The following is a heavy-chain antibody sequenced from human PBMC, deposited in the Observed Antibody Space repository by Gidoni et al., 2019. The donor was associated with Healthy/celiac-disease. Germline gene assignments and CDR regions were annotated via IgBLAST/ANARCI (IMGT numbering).Heavy chain of an antibody. Sequence: GQLVESGGGVVQPGRSLRPPCSASGFNFSSYGMHWVRQAPGKGLELVAVISYDGSNKYYADAVEGRFTLSRDNSKHTLYLQMNSLRAEDTAVYYCAKDRSSSVNDYWGQGTLVTVSS. CDR3: AKDRSSSVNDY. CDR1: GFNFSSYG. D-gene: IGHD6-13*01. J-gene: IGHJ4*02. CDR2: ISYDGSNK. V-gene: IGHV3-30*18.